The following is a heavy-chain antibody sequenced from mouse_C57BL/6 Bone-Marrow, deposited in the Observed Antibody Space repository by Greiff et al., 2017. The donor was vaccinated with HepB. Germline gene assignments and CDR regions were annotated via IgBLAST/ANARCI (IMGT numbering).Heavy chain of an antibody. Sequence: QVQLQQPGAELVRPGSSVKLSCKASGYTFTSYWMDWVKQRPGQGLEWIGSIYPSDSETHYNQKFKDKATLTVDKSSSTAYMQLSSLTSEDSAVYYCARGDYDEAWFAYWGQGTLVTVSA. D-gene: IGHD2-4*01. CDR3: ARGDYDEAWFAY. CDR1: GYTFTSYW. CDR2: IYPSDSET. J-gene: IGHJ3*01. V-gene: IGHV1-61*01.